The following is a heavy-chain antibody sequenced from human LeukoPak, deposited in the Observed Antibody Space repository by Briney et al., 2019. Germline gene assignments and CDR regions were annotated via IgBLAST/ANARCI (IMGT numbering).Heavy chain of an antibody. J-gene: IGHJ3*02. Sequence: SVKVSCKASGGTFSSYAISWVRQAPGQGLEWMGGIIPIFGTANYAQKFQGRVTITTDESTSTAYMELSSLRSEDTAVYYCARVLSGPRVEAFDIWGQGTMVTVSS. V-gene: IGHV1-69*05. CDR3: ARVLSGPRVEAFDI. CDR1: GGTFSSYA. D-gene: IGHD3-3*01. CDR2: IIPIFGTA.